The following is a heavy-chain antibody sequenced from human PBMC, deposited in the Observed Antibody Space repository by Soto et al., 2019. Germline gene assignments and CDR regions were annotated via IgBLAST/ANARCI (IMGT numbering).Heavy chain of an antibody. CDR2: IYYSGST. CDR3: ARDKAISRFDP. D-gene: IGHD3-9*01. J-gene: IGHJ5*02. V-gene: IGHV4-59*01. CDR1: GGSISSYY. Sequence: SETLSLTCTVSGGSISSYYWSWIRQPPGKGLEWIGYIYYSGSTNYNPSLKSRVTISVDTSKNQFSLKLSSVTAADTAVYHCARDKAISRFDPWGQGTLVTVSS.